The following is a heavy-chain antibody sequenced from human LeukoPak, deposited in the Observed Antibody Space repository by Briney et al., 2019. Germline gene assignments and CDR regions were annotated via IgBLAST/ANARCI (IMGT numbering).Heavy chain of an antibody. Sequence: GGSLRLSCAASGFTFSSFGMHWVRQAPGKGLEWVALIYYDGSNKFYADSVKGRSTVSRDNSKNTLYLQMNILRADDTGVYYCTREEVRAPLDNWGQGTLVTVSS. CDR2: IYYDGSNK. CDR1: GFTFSSFG. V-gene: IGHV3-33*01. D-gene: IGHD3-10*01. J-gene: IGHJ4*02. CDR3: TREEVRAPLDN.